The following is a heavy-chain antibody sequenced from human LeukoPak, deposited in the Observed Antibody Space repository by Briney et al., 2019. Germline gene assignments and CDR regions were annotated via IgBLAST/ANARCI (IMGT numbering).Heavy chain of an antibody. CDR1: GFTFSSFS. CDR3: ARVGGYDSLSYYYMDV. V-gene: IGHV3-21*01. CDR2: ISSSSSYI. D-gene: IGHD5-12*01. J-gene: IGHJ6*03. Sequence: GGSLRLSCAASGFTFSSFSMNWVRQAPGKGLEWVSAISSSSSYIYYADSVKGRFTISRDNAKNSLYLVMNSLRAEDTAVYYCARVGGYDSLSYYYMDVWGKGTTVTVAS.